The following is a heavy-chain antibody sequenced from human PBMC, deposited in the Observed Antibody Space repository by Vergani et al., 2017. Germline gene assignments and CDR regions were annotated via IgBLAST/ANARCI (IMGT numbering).Heavy chain of an antibody. J-gene: IGHJ4*02. CDR3: ARRRIFCSSTSCYHDY. CDR2: MNPNSGNT. D-gene: IGHD2-2*01. CDR1: GYTFTSYD. Sequence: QVQLVQSGAEVKKPGASVKVSCKASGYTFTSYDINWVRQATGQGLEWMGWMNPNSGNTGYAQKFQGRVTMTRDTSISTAYMELSMLRSDDTAVYYCARRRIFCSSTSCYHDYWGQGTLVTVSS. V-gene: IGHV1-8*01.